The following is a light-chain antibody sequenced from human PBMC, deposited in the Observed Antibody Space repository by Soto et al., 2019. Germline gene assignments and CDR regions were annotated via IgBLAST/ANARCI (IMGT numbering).Light chain of an antibody. Sequence: QSVLAQPASVSGSPGQSITISCTGTSSDVGAYNSVPWYQQHPHRAPQVIIYKGTQRPSGVSNRFSGSTSGNAASLTISALQADDEADYFCCSSAPESTYVFGTGTKSPS. CDR3: CSSAPESTYV. CDR2: KGT. CDR1: SSDVGAYNS. J-gene: IGLJ1*01. V-gene: IGLV2-23*01.